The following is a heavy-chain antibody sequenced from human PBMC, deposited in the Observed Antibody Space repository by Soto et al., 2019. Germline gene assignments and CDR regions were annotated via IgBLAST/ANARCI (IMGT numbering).Heavy chain of an antibody. Sequence: SETLSLTCAVSGYSISSGYYWGWLRQPPGKVLEWIGSIYHGGNTYYNPSLNSRVTLSIDMTNNHVSLILNSVTAADTAVYYCARVGPWVPYYYDSSPYTFENWFDPWGQGTLVTVS. CDR3: ARVGPWVPYYYDSSPYTFENWFDP. D-gene: IGHD3-22*01. CDR1: GYSISSGYY. J-gene: IGHJ5*02. CDR2: IYHGGNT. V-gene: IGHV4-38-2*01.